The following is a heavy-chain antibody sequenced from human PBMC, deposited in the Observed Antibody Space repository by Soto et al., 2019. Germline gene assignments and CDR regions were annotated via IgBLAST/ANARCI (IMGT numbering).Heavy chain of an antibody. CDR2: ISGSGGST. CDR1: GFTFTSFV. J-gene: IGHJ3*02. Sequence: GGSLRLSCAASGFTFTSFVMSWVRQAPGKGLEWVSAISGSGGSTEYADSVKGRFTISRDNSKNSLYLQMNSLRAEDTAVYYCARGDSDAFDIWGQGTMVTVSS. CDR3: ARGDSDAFDI. D-gene: IGHD2-21*02. V-gene: IGHV3-23*01.